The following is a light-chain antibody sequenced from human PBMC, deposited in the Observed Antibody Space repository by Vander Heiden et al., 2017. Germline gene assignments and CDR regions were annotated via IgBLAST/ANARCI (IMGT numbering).Light chain of an antibody. Sequence: EIVMTQSPATMSVSPGERATLSCTASQSVSSNLAWYQQKPGQAPRLLIYGASTRATGIPARFSGSGSGTEFTLTISSLQSEDVAVYYCQQDNNWPLTFGGGTKVEIK. J-gene: IGKJ4*01. V-gene: IGKV3-15*01. CDR2: GAS. CDR3: QQDNNWPLT. CDR1: QSVSSN.